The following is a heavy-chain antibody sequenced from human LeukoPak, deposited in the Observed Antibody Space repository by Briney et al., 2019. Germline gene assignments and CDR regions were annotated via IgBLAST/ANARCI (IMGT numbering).Heavy chain of an antibody. V-gene: IGHV1-69*04. D-gene: IGHD3-22*01. J-gene: IGHJ3*02. Sequence: SVKVSCKASGGTFSSYAISWVRQAPGQGVEWMGRIIPILGTANYAQKFQGRVTITADKSTSTAYMELSSLRSEDTAVYYCAREKRITMIVVVINGAFDIWGQGTMVTVSS. CDR1: GGTFSSYA. CDR2: IIPILGTA. CDR3: AREKRITMIVVVINGAFDI.